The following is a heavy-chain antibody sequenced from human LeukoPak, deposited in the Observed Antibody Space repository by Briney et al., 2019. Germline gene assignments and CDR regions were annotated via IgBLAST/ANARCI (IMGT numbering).Heavy chain of an antibody. Sequence: GESLKISCKGSGYSFTNYWIGWVRQVPGKGLEWMGIIYPADSDTRYSPSFQGQVTISVDKSISTAYLQWSSLKASDTAMYFCARHDNWNDDHYWGQGTLVTVSS. D-gene: IGHD1-20*01. CDR1: GYSFTNYW. CDR2: IYPADSDT. CDR3: ARHDNWNDDHY. J-gene: IGHJ4*02. V-gene: IGHV5-51*01.